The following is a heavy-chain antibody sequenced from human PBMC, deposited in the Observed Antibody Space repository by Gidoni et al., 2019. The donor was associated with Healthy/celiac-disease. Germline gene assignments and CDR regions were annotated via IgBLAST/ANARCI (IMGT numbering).Heavy chain of an antibody. D-gene: IGHD2-2*01. CDR1: GGSISRYY. V-gene: IGHV4-59*01. CDR2: IYYSGST. CDR3: ARVRVVPAARYYYYGMDV. Sequence: QVQLQESGPGLVKPSETLSLTCTVSGGSISRYYWGWIRQPPGKGLEWIGYIYYSGSTNYNPSLKSRVTISVDTSKNQFSLKLSSVTAADTAVYYCARVRVVPAARYYYYGMDVWGQGTTVTVSS. J-gene: IGHJ6*02.